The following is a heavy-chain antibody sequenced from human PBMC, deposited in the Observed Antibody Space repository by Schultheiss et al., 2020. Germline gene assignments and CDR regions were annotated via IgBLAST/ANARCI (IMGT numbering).Heavy chain of an antibody. Sequence: ETLSLTCTVSGGSISSSSYYWGWIRQPPGKGLEWIGSIYYSGSTYYNPSLKSRVTISVDTSKNQFSLKLSSVTAADTAVYYCARDTTKYYDILTGYYWGGTLDYWGQGTLVTVSS. D-gene: IGHD3-9*01. CDR1: GGSISSSSYY. CDR3: ARDTTKYYDILTGYYWGGTLDY. J-gene: IGHJ4*02. V-gene: IGHV4-39*07. CDR2: IYYSGST.